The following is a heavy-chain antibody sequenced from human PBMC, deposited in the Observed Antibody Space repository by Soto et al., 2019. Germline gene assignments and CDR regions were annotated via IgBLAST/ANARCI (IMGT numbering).Heavy chain of an antibody. CDR2: ISGSGGST. D-gene: IGHD3-9*01. Sequence: EVQLLESGGGLVQPGGSLRLSCAASGFTFSSYAMRWVRQAPGKGLEWVSAISGSGGSTYYADSVKGRFTISRDNSKYALYLQMNSLRAEDTAVYYCVKDSSISRVFDYWCQGTLVTVSS. J-gene: IGHJ4*02. CDR1: GFTFSSYA. V-gene: IGHV3-23*01. CDR3: VKDSSISRVFDY.